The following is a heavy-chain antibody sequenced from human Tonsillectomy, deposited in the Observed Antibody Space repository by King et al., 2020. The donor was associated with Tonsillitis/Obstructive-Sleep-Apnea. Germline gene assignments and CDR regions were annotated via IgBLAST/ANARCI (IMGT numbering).Heavy chain of an antibody. D-gene: IGHD3-22*01. V-gene: IGHV3-23*04. CDR1: GFTISSRA. Sequence: VQLVESGGGLVQPGGSLRLSCAASGFTISSRAVSWVRQAPGKGLEWVSSITNNAGKTYYADSVMGRFTISRDESTTTVYLQMNSLRVEDTAVYYCARDHESSGRPAFDSWRQGTLVTVSS. J-gene: IGHJ4*02. CDR2: ITNNAGKT. CDR3: ARDHESSGRPAFDS.